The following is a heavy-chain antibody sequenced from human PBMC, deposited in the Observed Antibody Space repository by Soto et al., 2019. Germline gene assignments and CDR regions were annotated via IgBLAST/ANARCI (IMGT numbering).Heavy chain of an antibody. CDR3: ARGAHCSSNRCPDFVY. CDR2: MNPNSGNT. D-gene: IGHD2-2*01. Sequence: ASVKVSCKASGYTFTSYDINWVRQATGQGLEWMGWMNPNSGNTGYAQKFQGRVTMTRNTSITTAYMELSSLRSEDTAVYYCARGAHCSSNRCPDFVYWGLGTLVNGSS. V-gene: IGHV1-8*01. CDR1: GYTFTSYD. J-gene: IGHJ4*02.